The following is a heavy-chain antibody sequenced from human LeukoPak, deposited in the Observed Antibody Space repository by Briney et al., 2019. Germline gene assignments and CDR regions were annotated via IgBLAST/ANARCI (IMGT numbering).Heavy chain of an antibody. D-gene: IGHD2/OR15-2a*01. J-gene: IGHJ3*02. CDR2: IYFLGTT. CDR1: GGSINRDTYN. V-gene: IGHV4-39*07. CDR3: ARAPVTAFSAAPHEPFDI. Sequence: MSSETLSLTCSVSGGSINRDTYNWGWIRQPPGKGLEWIGSIYFLGTTYYKPSLESRLTLSVDTSTNQFSLRLTSVTAADTALYYCARAPVTAFSAAPHEPFDIWGQGKVVIVSS.